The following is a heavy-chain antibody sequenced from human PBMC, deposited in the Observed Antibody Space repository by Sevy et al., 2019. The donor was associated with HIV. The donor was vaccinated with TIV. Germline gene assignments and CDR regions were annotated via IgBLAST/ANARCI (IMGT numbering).Heavy chain of an antibody. CDR3: SSQGERY. V-gene: IGHV3-15*01. Sequence: GGSLRLSCSASGFPFNKEWMSWVRQAPGKGLEWVGPIKSKKDGGATDYAAPANGRFTISRDDSKNTLYLQMNSLKIEDTGFYYCSSQGERYWGLGTLVTVSS. J-gene: IGHJ4*02. D-gene: IGHD3-16*01. CDR1: GFPFNKEW. CDR2: IKSKKDGGAT.